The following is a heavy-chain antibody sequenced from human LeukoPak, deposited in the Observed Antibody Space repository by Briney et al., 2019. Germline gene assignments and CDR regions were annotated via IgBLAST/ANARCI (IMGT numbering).Heavy chain of an antibody. J-gene: IGHJ2*01. CDR3: ARGGGYWYFDL. CDR1: GGSISSYY. Sequence: NPSETLSLTCTVSGGSISSYYWSWIRQPPGKGLEWIGYIYYSGSTNYNPSLKSRVTISVDTSKNQFFLKLSSVTAADTAVYYCARGGGYWYFDLWGRGTLVTVSS. CDR2: IYYSGST. D-gene: IGHD1-26*01. V-gene: IGHV4-59*01.